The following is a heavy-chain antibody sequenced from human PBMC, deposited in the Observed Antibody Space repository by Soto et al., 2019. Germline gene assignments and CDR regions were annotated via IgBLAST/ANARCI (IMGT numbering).Heavy chain of an antibody. Sequence: ASLKISCKGSGYSFTSYWISWVRQMPGKGLEWMGSIDPSDSYTNYSPSFQGHVTISADKSISTAYLQWSSLKASETAMYYCARALKDRNYYYGMDVWGQGTTVTVSS. CDR3: ARALKDRNYYYGMDV. V-gene: IGHV5-10-1*01. J-gene: IGHJ6*02. CDR2: IDPSDSYT. CDR1: GYSFTSYW.